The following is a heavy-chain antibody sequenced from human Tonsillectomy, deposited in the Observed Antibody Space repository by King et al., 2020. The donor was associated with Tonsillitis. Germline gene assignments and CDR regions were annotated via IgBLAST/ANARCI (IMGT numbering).Heavy chain of an antibody. Sequence: VQLVESGGGVVQPGRSLRLSCAASGFTFGNFGMHWVRQAPGKGLEWVAVIAYDGSNKYYAESVKGRFTISRDNSKNTLYLQMNSLRAEDTAMYYCAKEVGSGSYLFIQNYYYYGMDVWGQGTTVTVSS. J-gene: IGHJ6*02. V-gene: IGHV3-30*18. CDR2: IAYDGSNK. CDR1: GFTFGNFG. D-gene: IGHD3-10*01. CDR3: AKEVGSGSYLFIQNYYYYGMDV.